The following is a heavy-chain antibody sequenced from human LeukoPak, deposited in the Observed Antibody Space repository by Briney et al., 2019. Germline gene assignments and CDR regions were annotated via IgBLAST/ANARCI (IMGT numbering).Heavy chain of an antibody. D-gene: IGHD3-16*01. CDR1: GGSISSYY. CDR2: IYYSGST. Sequence: SETLSLTCTVSGGSISSYYWSWIRQPPGKGLEWIGYIYYSGSTNYNPSLKSRVTISVDTSKNQFSLKLSSVTAADTAVYYCARGGGGLHYFDYWGQGTLVTVSS. J-gene: IGHJ4*02. V-gene: IGHV4-59*01. CDR3: ARGGGGLHYFDY.